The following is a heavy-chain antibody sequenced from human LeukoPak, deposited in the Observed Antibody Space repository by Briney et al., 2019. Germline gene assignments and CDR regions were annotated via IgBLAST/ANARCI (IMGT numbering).Heavy chain of an antibody. CDR3: ARTPKRGYSYGLFRY. J-gene: IGHJ4*02. V-gene: IGHV4-34*01. CDR2: INHSGSA. D-gene: IGHD5-18*01. Sequence: SETLSLTCEVYGGSFSGYNCSWIRQSPGKGLEWIGEINHSGSANYNPSLKSRVTLSLDTSEKQFSLKLSSVTAADTAVYYCARTPKRGYSYGLFRYWGQGTLVTVSS. CDR1: GGSFSGYN.